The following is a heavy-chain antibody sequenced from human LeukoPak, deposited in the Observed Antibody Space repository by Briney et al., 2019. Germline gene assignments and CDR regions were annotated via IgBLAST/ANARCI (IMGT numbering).Heavy chain of an antibody. D-gene: IGHD6-6*01. J-gene: IGHJ3*02. V-gene: IGHV3-21*01. CDR1: GFTFSSYS. CDR3: ARGLAARRGAFDI. CDR2: ISSSSSYI. Sequence: GGSLRLSCAASGFTFSSYSMNWVRQAPGKGLEWVSSISSSSSYIYYADSVKGRFTISRDNAKNSLYLQMNSLRAEDTAVYYCARGLAARRGAFDIWGQGTMVTVSS.